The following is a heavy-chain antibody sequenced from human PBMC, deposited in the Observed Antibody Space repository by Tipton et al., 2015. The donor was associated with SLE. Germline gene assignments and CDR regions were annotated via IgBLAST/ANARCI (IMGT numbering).Heavy chain of an antibody. Sequence: QSGAEVKKPGASVKVSCKASGNIFRGYAMNWVRQAPGQGLEWMGWINTDTGNPTYAQGFRGRFVFSLDTSVNTAYLQIDSLKTEDTAVYYCARDTAMIYYMDVWGKGTTVTVSS. CDR2: INTDTGNP. D-gene: IGHD5-18*01. V-gene: IGHV7-4-1*01. J-gene: IGHJ6*03. CDR1: GNIFRGYA. CDR3: ARDTAMIYYMDV.